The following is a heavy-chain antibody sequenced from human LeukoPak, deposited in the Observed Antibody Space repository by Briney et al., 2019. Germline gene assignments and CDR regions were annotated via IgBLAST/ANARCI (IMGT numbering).Heavy chain of an antibody. J-gene: IGHJ4*02. CDR2: INPNSGGT. CDR1: GYTFTGYY. Sequence: ASVKVSCKASGYTFTGYYMHWVRQAPGQGLEWMGWINPNSGGTNYAQKFQGRVTMTRDTSISTAYMELSRLGSDDTAVYYCARAEYDILTGYYFDYWGQGTLVTVSS. D-gene: IGHD3-9*01. CDR3: ARAEYDILTGYYFDY. V-gene: IGHV1-2*02.